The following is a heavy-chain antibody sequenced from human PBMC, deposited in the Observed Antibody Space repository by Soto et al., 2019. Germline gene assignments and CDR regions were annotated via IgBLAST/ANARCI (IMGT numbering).Heavy chain of an antibody. CDR3: ARDMKGRSCPDY. D-gene: IGHD3-10*01. Sequence: EVQLVESGGDLVQIGGSLRLSCAASGFSFSDYSINWVRQAPGKGLEWVAYIGSGTQIKYYADSVKGRFTISRDNDQNSLFLQMNSLRAEDTAVYFCARDMKGRSCPDYWGQGTLVTVSS. J-gene: IGHJ4*02. CDR2: IGSGTQIK. V-gene: IGHV3-48*01. CDR1: GFSFSDYS.